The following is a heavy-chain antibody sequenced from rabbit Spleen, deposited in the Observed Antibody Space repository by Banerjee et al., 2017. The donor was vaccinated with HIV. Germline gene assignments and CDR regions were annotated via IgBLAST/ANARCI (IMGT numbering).Heavy chain of an antibody. J-gene: IGHJ6*01. CDR3: ARGIAYGYSGDAYPPYAMDL. D-gene: IGHD6-1*01. V-gene: IGHV1S45*01. Sequence: QEQLVESGGGLVQPEGSLTLTCKASGFDFSSSYYMCWVRQAPGKGLEWISCIAGGGSDFTYSATWAKGRFTCSKTSSTTLTLQMTSLTAADTAAYFCARGIAYGYSGDAYPPYAMDLWGPGTLVTVS. CDR2: IAGGGSDFT. CDR1: GFDFSSSYY.